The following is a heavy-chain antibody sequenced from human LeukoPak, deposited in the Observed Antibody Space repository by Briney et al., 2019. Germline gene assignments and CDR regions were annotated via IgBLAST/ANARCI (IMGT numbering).Heavy chain of an antibody. V-gene: IGHV4-4*07. J-gene: IGHJ6*03. CDR1: GGSISSYY. CDR3: ASVRCSSTSCYHYYYMAV. Sequence: SETLSLTCTVSGGSISSYYWSWIRQPAGKGLEWIGRIYTSGSTNYNPSLKSRVTMSVDTSKNQFSLKLSSVTAADTAVYYCASVRCSSTSCYHYYYMAVWGKGTTVSVSS. D-gene: IGHD2-2*01. CDR2: IYTSGST.